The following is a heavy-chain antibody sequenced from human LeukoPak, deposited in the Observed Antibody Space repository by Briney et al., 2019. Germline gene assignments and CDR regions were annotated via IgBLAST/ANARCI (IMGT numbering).Heavy chain of an antibody. CDR1: GFTFSSYA. CDR2: IKQDGSEK. V-gene: IGHV3-7*01. D-gene: IGHD3-16*01. Sequence: GGSLRLSCAASGFTFSSYAMSLVRQAPGKGLEWVANIKQDGSEKYYVDSVKGRFTISRDNAKNSLYLQMNSLRAEDTAVYYCARAPAGGYWGQGTLVTVSS. J-gene: IGHJ4*02. CDR3: ARAPAGGY.